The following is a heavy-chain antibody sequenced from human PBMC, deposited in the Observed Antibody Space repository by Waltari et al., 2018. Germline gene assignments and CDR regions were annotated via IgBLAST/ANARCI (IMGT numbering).Heavy chain of an antibody. CDR2: IYYSGRT. D-gene: IGHD6-13*01. J-gene: IGHJ4*02. CDR3: ATMHSSSWYDYFDY. V-gene: IGHV4-39*01. Sequence: QLQLQESGPGLVKPSETLSLTCTVSGGSISSSSYYWGWIRQPPGKGLEWIGSIYYSGRTYYNPSLKSRVTISVDTSKNQFSLKLSSVTAADTAVYYCATMHSSSWYDYFDYWGQGTLVTVSS. CDR1: GGSISSSSYY.